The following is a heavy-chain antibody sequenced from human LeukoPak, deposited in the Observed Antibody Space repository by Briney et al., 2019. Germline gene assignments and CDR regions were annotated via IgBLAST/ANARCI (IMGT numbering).Heavy chain of an antibody. V-gene: IGHV4-34*01. D-gene: IGHD2-2*01. Sequence: SETLSLTCAVYGGSFSGYYWSWIRQPPGKGLEWIGEINHSGSTNYNPSLKSRVTISVDTSKNQFSLKLSSVTAADTAVYYCASPRYCSSTSCYAFDYWGQGILVTVSS. CDR3: ASPRYCSSTSCYAFDY. CDR1: GGSFSGYY. CDR2: INHSGST. J-gene: IGHJ4*02.